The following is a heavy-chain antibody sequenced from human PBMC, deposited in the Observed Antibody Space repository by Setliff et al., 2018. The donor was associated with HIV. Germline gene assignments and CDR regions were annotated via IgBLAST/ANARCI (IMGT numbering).Heavy chain of an antibody. V-gene: IGHV1-69*05. CDR2: IIPIFGTA. J-gene: IGHJ3*02. CDR3: ARSYYGSGISLDAFDI. D-gene: IGHD3-10*01. Sequence: SVKVSCKASGYTFTSYGISWVRQAPGQGLEWMGGIIPIFGTANYAQKFQGRVTITTDESTSTAYMELSSLRSEDTAVYYCARSYYGSGISLDAFDIWGQGTMVTVSS. CDR1: GYTFTSYG.